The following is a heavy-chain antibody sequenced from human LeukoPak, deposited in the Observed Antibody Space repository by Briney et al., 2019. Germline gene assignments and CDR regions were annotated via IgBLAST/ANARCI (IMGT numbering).Heavy chain of an antibody. J-gene: IGHJ4*02. D-gene: IGHD5-18*01. Sequence: ASVKVSCKTSGYAITSHFMHWVRQAPGQGLEWVGTIHPDGETTTYGQKFQGRVTMTCDTSTSTVYMDLSSLRSEDTAVYYCAKCTAMVTWGDEIIGIDYWGQGTLVTVSS. V-gene: IGHV1-46*01. CDR3: AKCTAMVTWGDEIIGIDY. CDR2: IHPDGETT. CDR1: GYAITSHF.